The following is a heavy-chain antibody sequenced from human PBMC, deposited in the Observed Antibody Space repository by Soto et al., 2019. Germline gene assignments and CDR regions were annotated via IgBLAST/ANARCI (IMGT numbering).Heavy chain of an antibody. CDR2: INPILSVS. V-gene: IGHV1-69*02. CDR1: GDTFSFYS. J-gene: IGHJ4*02. Sequence: QVQLVQSGAEVQKPGSSVKVSCKASGDTFSFYSINWVRQAPGLGLEWMGRINPILSVSNYAQKIQGRVTITADKSTSTAYMELSSLRSEDTAMYYCATNYGSGYRAFDYWGQGALVTVSS. D-gene: IGHD3-10*01. CDR3: ATNYGSGYRAFDY.